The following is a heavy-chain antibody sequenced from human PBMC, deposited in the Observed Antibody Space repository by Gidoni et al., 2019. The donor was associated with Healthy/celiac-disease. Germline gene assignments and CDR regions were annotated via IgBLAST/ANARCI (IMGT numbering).Heavy chain of an antibody. V-gene: IGHV1-69*01. CDR2: SMPIFVPP. CDR1: GGTFSSYD. CDR3: ASVLYDSGYFDL. J-gene: IGHJ2*01. D-gene: IGHD3-3*01. Sequence: QVQLVQSGAEVKKHGSSVKVSCKASGGTFSSYDISWVRQATGQGIEWMGWSMPIFVPPISAQKFQGSVTITADVSTSTAYMDLSSLRSEDTAVYFCASVLYDSGYFDLWGRGTLVTVSS.